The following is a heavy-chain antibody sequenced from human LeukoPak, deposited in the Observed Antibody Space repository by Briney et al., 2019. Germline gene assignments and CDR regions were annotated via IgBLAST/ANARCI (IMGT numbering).Heavy chain of an antibody. V-gene: IGHV4-34*01. CDR1: GGSFSGYY. CDR2: INHSGST. J-gene: IGHJ4*02. CDR3: ARGGYIMIFGVVIRAPYYFDY. Sequence: SETLSLTCAVYGGSFSGYYWSWIRQPPGKGLEWIGEINHSGSTNYNPSLKSRVTISVETSKNQLSLKLSSVTAADTAVYYCARGGYIMIFGVVIRAPYYFDYWGQGTLVTVSS. D-gene: IGHD3-3*01.